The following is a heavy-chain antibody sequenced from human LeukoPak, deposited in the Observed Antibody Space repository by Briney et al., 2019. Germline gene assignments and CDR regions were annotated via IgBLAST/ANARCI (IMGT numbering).Heavy chain of an antibody. CDR3: AKQYSSSWHYFDY. V-gene: IGHV3-53*01. J-gene: IGHJ4*02. CDR1: GFTVSSNY. CDR2: IYSGGST. Sequence: GGSLRLSCAASGFTVSSNYMSWVRQAPGKGLEWVSVIYSGGSTYYADSVKGRFTISRDNSKNTLYLQMNSLRAEDTAVYHCAKQYSSSWHYFDYWGQGTLVTVSS. D-gene: IGHD6-13*01.